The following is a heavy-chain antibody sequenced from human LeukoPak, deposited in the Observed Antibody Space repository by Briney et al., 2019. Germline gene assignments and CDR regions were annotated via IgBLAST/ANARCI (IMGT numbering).Heavy chain of an antibody. J-gene: IGHJ4*02. V-gene: IGHV1-2*02. CDR2: INPNSGGT. D-gene: IGHD3-22*01. CDR3: ARDSGHYYGFPLGSDTYYFDS. Sequence: GASVKVSCKASGYTFIGYYMHWVRQAPGQGLEWMGWINPNSGGTNYAQKFQGRVTMTRDTSITTAYMELSRLRSDDTAVYYCARDSGHYYGFPLGSDTYYFDSWGQGTLVTVSS. CDR1: GYTFIGYY.